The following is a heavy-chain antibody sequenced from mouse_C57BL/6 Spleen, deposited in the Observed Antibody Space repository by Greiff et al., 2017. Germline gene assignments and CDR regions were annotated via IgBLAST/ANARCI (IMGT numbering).Heavy chain of an antibody. D-gene: IGHD1-1*01. Sequence: QVQLQQSGAELVRPGTSVKLSCKASGYTFTSYWMPWVKQRPGQGLEWIGVIDPSDSYTNYNQKFKGKATLTVDTSSSTAYMQLSSLTSEDSAVDYCARGSTTVVATNFDDWGKGTTLTVSS. CDR1: GYTFTSYW. J-gene: IGHJ2*01. CDR3: ARGSTTVVATNFDD. CDR2: IDPSDSYT. V-gene: IGHV1-59*01.